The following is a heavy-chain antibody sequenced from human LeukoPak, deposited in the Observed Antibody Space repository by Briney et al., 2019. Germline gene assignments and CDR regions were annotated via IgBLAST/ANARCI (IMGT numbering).Heavy chain of an antibody. J-gene: IGHJ5*02. CDR1: GFAVSTNY. V-gene: IGHV3-66*02. CDR3: ARDQRSESYYPWGWFDP. Sequence: GGSLRLSCAASGFAVSTNYLSWVRQAPGKGLEWVSVIYSDGSTYYTDPVEGRFTISRDNSKNTLYLQMNSLRPEDTAVYYCARDQRSESYYPWGWFDPWGQGTLVTVSS. CDR2: IYSDGST. D-gene: IGHD1-26*01.